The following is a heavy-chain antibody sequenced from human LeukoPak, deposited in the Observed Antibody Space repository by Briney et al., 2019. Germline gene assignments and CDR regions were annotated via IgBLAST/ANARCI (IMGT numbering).Heavy chain of an antibody. V-gene: IGHV3-23*01. D-gene: IGHD1-14*01. CDR1: GFTFSSHA. CDR2: ISGSGGST. J-gene: IGHJ4*02. CDR3: AKVTVHGTFDY. Sequence: GGPLRLSCAASGFTFSSHAMSWVRQAPGKGLEWVSAISGSGGSTYYADSVKGRFTISRDNSKNTLYLQMSSLRAEDTAVYYCAKVTVHGTFDYWGQGTLVTVSS.